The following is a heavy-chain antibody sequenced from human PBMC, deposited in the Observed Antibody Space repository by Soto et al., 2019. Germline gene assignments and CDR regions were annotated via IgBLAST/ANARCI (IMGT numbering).Heavy chain of an antibody. CDR1: GGTFSSYA. CDR3: ARAPYCRSTSCYYSSSWDRYYYGMDV. CDR2: IIPIFGTA. D-gene: IGHD2-2*01. V-gene: IGHV1-69*01. J-gene: IGHJ6*02. Sequence: QVQLVQSVAEVKKPGSSVKVSCKASGGTFSSYAISWVRQAPGQGLAWMGGIIPIFGTANYAQKFQGRVTITADESTSTAYMEVSSMRSEDTAVYYCARAPYCRSTSCYYSSSWDRYYYGMDVWGQGTTVTV.